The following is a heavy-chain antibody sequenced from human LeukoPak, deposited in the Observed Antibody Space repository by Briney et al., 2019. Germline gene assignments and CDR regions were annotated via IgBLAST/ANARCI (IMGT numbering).Heavy chain of an antibody. J-gene: IGHJ3*02. CDR2: ISHSGST. CDR3: ARGAPLYYYGSGSYYNVPDAFDI. V-gene: IGHV4-34*01. Sequence: PSETLSLTCAVYGGSFSGYYWSWIRQPPGKGLEWIGEISHSGSTNYNPSLKSRVTISVDTSKNQFSLKLSSVTAADTAVYYCARGAPLYYYGSGSYYNVPDAFDIWGQGTMVTVSS. CDR1: GGSFSGYY. D-gene: IGHD3-10*01.